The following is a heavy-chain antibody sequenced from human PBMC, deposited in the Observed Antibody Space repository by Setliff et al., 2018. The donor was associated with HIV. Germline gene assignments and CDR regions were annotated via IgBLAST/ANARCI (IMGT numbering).Heavy chain of an antibody. D-gene: IGHD6-19*01. CDR3: VRPAIAVAWVAAFDV. V-gene: IGHV3-64*02. CDR2: IATNGGGT. J-gene: IGHJ3*01. CDR1: GFSFSSYV. Sequence: GGSLRLSCAGSGFSFSSYVIHWVRLAPGRGPEDVSGIATNGGGTYYADSVKGRFTISRDNSENTVYLQMGSLRAEDMAVYYCVRPAIAVAWVAAFDVWGQGTMVTVSS.